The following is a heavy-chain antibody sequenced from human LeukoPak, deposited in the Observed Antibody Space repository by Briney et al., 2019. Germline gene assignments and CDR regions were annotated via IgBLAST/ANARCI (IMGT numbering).Heavy chain of an antibody. CDR3: ARVGATWSLDY. Sequence: GGSLRLSCAASGFTVSSNYMSWVRQAPGKGLEWVSVIYSGGRTEYADSVKGRFTISRDNSKNTLYLQMNSPRAEDTAVYYCARVGATWSLDYWGQGTLVTVSS. D-gene: IGHD1-26*01. CDR2: IYSGGRT. CDR1: GFTVSSNY. J-gene: IGHJ4*02. V-gene: IGHV3-66*01.